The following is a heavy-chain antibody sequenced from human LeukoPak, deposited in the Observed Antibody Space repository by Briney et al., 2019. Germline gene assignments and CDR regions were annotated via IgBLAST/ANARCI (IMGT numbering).Heavy chain of an antibody. CDR3: ARDRNFGVFTKKGLDV. CDR1: GFIFSDYG. V-gene: IGHV3-48*01. D-gene: IGHD3-3*01. Sequence: GGSLRLSCIVSGFIFSDYGMSWVRQAPGKGLTWISYISSSGTTIYQRDSVKGRFTISRDSGENSLYLQMNSLRAEDTAVYYCARDRNFGVFTKKGLDVWGQGTTVTVSS. J-gene: IGHJ6*02. CDR2: ISSSGTTI.